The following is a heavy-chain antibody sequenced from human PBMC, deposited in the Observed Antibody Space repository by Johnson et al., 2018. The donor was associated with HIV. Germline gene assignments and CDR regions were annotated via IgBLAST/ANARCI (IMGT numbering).Heavy chain of an antibody. CDR1: GFTFRSYG. V-gene: IGHV3-30*18. CDR3: AKDVGNYWPNAFDI. D-gene: IGHD3-22*01. Sequence: QVQLVESGGGVVQPGRSLRLSCVASGFTFRSYGMHWVRQAPGKGLEWVAVISYDGSDKYYADSVKGRFTISRDNSKNTLYLEMNSLRAEDTAVYYCAKDVGNYWPNAFDIWGQGTTVTVSS. J-gene: IGHJ3*02. CDR2: ISYDGSDK.